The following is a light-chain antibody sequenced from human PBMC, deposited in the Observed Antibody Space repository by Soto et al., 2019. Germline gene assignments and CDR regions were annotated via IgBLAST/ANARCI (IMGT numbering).Light chain of an antibody. CDR1: QSVSGW. Sequence: DIQMTQSPSTLSASVGDTVTVTCRASQSVSGWLAWYQQKPGEAPKLLIYDVSALPRGVPSRFSGSGSGTKFTLTIASLQPDDLATYYCQQYETFSGTLGPGTKVDSK. J-gene: IGKJ1*01. CDR2: DVS. CDR3: QQYETFSGT. V-gene: IGKV1-5*01.